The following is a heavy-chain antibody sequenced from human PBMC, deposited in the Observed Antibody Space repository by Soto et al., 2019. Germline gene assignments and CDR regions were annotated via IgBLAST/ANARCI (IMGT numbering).Heavy chain of an antibody. CDR2: INPNSGGT. J-gene: IGHJ4*02. D-gene: IGHD6-13*01. CDR1: GYTFTGYY. Sequence: GASVKVSCKASGYTFTGYYMHWVRQAPGQGLEWMGWINPNSGGTNYAQKFQGRVTMTWDTSISTVYMELNSLTSDDTAVYYCAREEATAGNDCFDYWGQGTLVTGSS. V-gene: IGHV1-2*02. CDR3: AREEATAGNDCFDY.